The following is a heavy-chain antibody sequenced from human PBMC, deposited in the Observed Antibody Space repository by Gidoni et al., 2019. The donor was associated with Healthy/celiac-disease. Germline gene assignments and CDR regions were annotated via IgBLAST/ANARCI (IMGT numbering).Heavy chain of an antibody. CDR3: ARGVGGDIVVVPAAYFYYGMDV. CDR1: GYTFTSYG. V-gene: IGHV1-18*01. Sequence: QVQLVQSGAEVKKPGASVKVSCKASGYTFTSYGISWVRQAPGQGLEWMGWISAYNGNTNYAQKRKGRDTMTTDTSTSTAYMGLRSLRSDDTAVYYWARGVGGDIVVVPAAYFYYGMDVWGQGTTVTVSS. D-gene: IGHD2-2*01. CDR2: ISAYNGNT. J-gene: IGHJ6*02.